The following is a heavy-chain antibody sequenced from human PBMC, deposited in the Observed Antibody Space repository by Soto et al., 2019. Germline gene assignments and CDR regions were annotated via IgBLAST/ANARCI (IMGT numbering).Heavy chain of an antibody. J-gene: IGHJ5*02. CDR3: ARRAVVAVTGSLDNWLDP. Sequence: SETLSLTCTVSGDSITSYNWNWLRQPPGKALEWIGYVYSSGSTNYNPSLKSRVTISVDTSRNQFSLKVNSVTAADTAVYYCARRAVVAVTGSLDNWLDPWGQGILVT. V-gene: IGHV4-59*01. D-gene: IGHD2-21*01. CDR2: VYSSGST. CDR1: GDSITSYN.